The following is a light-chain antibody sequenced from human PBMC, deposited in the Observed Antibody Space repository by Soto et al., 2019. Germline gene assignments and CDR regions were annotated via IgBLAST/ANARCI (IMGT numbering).Light chain of an antibody. CDR2: DAS. CDR1: QSVSSN. J-gene: IGKJ1*01. CDR3: QQYKKWPRT. Sequence: IVMTQSQATLSVSPWDRAIPPCRASQSVSSNFAWYQQKPGQAPRLLIYDASTRATGIPARFSGSGSGTEFTLTISSLQSEDFAVYYCQQYKKWPRTFGHGTKVDIK. V-gene: IGKV3-15*01.